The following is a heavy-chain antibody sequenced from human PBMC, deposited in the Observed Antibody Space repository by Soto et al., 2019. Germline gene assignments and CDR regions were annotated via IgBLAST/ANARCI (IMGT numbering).Heavy chain of an antibody. CDR2: IIPIFGTA. CDR1: GGTFSSYA. V-gene: IGHV1-69*05. Sequence: QVQLVQSGAEVKKPGSSVKVSCKASGGTFSSYAISWVRQAPGQGLEWMGGIIPIFGTANYAQKFQGRVTITRDESTSTAYRELSSLRAEDTAVYYCARDKKRVGSSWYYFDYWGQGTLVTVSS. J-gene: IGHJ4*02. D-gene: IGHD6-13*01. CDR3: ARDKKRVGSSWYYFDY.